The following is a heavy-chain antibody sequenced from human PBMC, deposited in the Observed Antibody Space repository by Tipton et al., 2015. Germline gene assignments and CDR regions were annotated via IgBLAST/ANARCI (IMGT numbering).Heavy chain of an antibody. Sequence: SLKGRLTISRDNSKNTLYLQMNSLRPEDTALYYCARDGATHYDFWSGAIYQYFYGLDVWGQGTTVIVSS. CDR3: ARDGATHYDFWSGAIYQYFYGLDV. D-gene: IGHD3-3*01. J-gene: IGHJ6*02. V-gene: IGHV3-30*01.